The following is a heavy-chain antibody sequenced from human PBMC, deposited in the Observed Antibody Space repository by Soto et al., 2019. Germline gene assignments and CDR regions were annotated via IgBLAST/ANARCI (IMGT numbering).Heavy chain of an antibody. CDR2: ISAYNGNT. CDR3: ASRSSGWYYFDY. Sequence: GASVKVSCKASGYTFTSYGISWVRQAPGQGLEWMGWISAYNGNTNYAQKLQGRFTMTTDTSTSTAYMELSSLRSEDTAVYYCASRSSGWYYFDYWGQGTLVTVSS. CDR1: GYTFTSYG. V-gene: IGHV1-18*01. D-gene: IGHD6-19*01. J-gene: IGHJ4*02.